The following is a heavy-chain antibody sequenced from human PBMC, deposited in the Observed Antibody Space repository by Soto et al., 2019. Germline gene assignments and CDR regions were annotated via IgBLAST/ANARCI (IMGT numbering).Heavy chain of an antibody. D-gene: IGHD3-10*01. V-gene: IGHV3-74*01. CDR3: ARAGSSRFDC. Sequence: EVQLVESGGGLVQPGGSLRLSCAASGFTFSSYWMHWVRQAPGKGLAWVSRINPDGRSISDADSVKGRFTISRDNAKNTLYLQMNSLTPEDTAVYYCARAGSSRFDCWGHGTLVTVSS. CDR1: GFTFSSYW. CDR2: INPDGRSI. J-gene: IGHJ4*01.